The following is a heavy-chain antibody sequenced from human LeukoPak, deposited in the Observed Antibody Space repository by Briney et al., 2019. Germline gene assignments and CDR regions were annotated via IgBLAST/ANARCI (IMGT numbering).Heavy chain of an antibody. Sequence: ASVKVSCKASGGTFSSYAISWVRQAPGQGLEWMGRIIPRLDIANPAQRFQGRVTITADKSTSTAYMELSSLRFDDTAVYYCAREWYDILTGYQGFQLDYWGQGSLVTVSS. CDR2: IIPRLDIA. D-gene: IGHD3-9*01. J-gene: IGHJ4*02. CDR1: GGTFSSYA. V-gene: IGHV1-69*04. CDR3: AREWYDILTGYQGFQLDY.